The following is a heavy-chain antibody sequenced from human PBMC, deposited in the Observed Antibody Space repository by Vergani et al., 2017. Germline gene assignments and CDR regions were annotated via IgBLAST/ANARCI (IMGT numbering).Heavy chain of an antibody. CDR1: GGSFSGYY. CDR3: ARVKTPIAAAYFDY. Sequence: QVQLQQWGAGLLKPSETLSLTCAVYGGSFSGYYWSWIRQPPGKGLEWIGEINHSGRTNYNPSLKSRVTISVDTSKNQFSLKLSSVTAADTAVYYCARVKTPIAAAYFDYWGQGTLVTVSS. V-gene: IGHV4-34*01. D-gene: IGHD6-13*01. CDR2: INHSGRT. J-gene: IGHJ4*02.